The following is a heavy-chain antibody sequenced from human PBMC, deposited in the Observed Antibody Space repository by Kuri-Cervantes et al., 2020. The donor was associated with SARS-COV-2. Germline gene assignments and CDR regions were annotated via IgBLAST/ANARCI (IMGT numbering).Heavy chain of an antibody. J-gene: IGHJ4*02. CDR2: VSWNGSRT. D-gene: IGHD6-13*01. CDR3: VRHKAAAGIVAPD. V-gene: IGHV3-19*01. CDR1: GFTFSNSD. Sequence: GESLKISCASSGFTFSNSDMNWVRQAPGEGLEWVSGVSWNGSRTHYADSVKGRFIISRDNSRNFLYQQMNSLRPEDMAVYYCVRHKAAAGIVAPDWGQGTLVTVSS.